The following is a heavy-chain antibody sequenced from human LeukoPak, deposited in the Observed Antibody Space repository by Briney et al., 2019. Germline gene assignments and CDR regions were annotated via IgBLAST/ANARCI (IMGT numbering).Heavy chain of an antibody. CDR2: INQAGSEN. V-gene: IGHV3-7*01. CDR3: ARGALSSTWDDPDGDLDY. J-gene: IGHJ4*02. CDR1: GFTFSDFW. Sequence: GGSLRLSCAASGFTFSDFWMNWVRQAPGKGLEWVANINQAGSENYYADSVKGRFTISRDSAKSPLFLQLNSLRADDTAVYYCARGALSSTWDDPDGDLDYWGRGTLVTVSS. D-gene: IGHD1-1*01.